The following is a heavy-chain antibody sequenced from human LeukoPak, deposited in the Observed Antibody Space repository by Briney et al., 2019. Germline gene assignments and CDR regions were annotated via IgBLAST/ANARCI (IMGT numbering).Heavy chain of an antibody. CDR2: IYTSGST. V-gene: IGHV4-4*07. Sequence: SETLSLTCTVSRGSISSYYWSWIRQPAGKGREWIGRIYTSGSTNYNPSLKSRVTMSVDTSKNQFSLKLSSVTAADTAVYYCARGVIHYDFWSGRPVEKYYFDYWGQGTLVTVSS. CDR3: ARGVIHYDFWSGRPVEKYYFDY. CDR1: RGSISSYY. D-gene: IGHD3-3*01. J-gene: IGHJ4*02.